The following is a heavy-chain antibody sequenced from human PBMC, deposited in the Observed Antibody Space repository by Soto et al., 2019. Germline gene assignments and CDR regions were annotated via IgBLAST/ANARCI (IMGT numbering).Heavy chain of an antibody. CDR2: IIPFFGTA. CDR3: ARTAPMDAGDKYYYDF. Sequence: SVKVGCKTSGGTFSTFGINWVRQAPGQGLEWMGGIIPFFGTAEYSQKFEDRITITADESTNTVYMDLRSLTSEDTAIYYCARTAPMDAGDKYYYDFWGQGALVTVS. J-gene: IGHJ4*02. CDR1: GGTFSTFG. V-gene: IGHV1-69*13. D-gene: IGHD3-16*01.